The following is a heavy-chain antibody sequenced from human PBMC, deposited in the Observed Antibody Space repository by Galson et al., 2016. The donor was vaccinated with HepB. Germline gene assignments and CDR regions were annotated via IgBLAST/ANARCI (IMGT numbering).Heavy chain of an antibody. V-gene: IGHV3-7*01. Sequence: SLRLSCAASRFSFSTYWMSWVRQAPGKGLEWVAHIKQHGGESYYVESVKGRFTISRDNAKNSVHLQMSSLRADDTAVYYCARARSYYDVWSGYTHYFDYWGQGALVTVSS. D-gene: IGHD3-3*01. CDR1: RFSFSTYW. CDR2: IKQHGGES. J-gene: IGHJ4*02. CDR3: ARARSYYDVWSGYTHYFDY.